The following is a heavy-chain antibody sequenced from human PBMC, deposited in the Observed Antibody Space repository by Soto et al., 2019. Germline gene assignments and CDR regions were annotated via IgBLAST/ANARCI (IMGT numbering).Heavy chain of an antibody. CDR3: ARVLSQELYYYYYYGMDV. Sequence: SETLSLTCTVSGGSVSSGIYYWIWIRQPPGKGLEWIGYIYYSGSTNYNPSLKSRVTISVDTSKNQFSLKLSSVTAADTAVYYCARVLSQELYYYYYYGMDVWGQGTTVTVSS. CDR2: IYYSGST. D-gene: IGHD3-10*01. V-gene: IGHV4-61*01. CDR1: GGSVSSGIYY. J-gene: IGHJ6*02.